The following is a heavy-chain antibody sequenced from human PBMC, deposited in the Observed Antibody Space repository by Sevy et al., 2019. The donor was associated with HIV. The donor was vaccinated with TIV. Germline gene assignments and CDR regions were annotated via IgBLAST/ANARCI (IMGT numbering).Heavy chain of an antibody. CDR3: TTVPGIAVAGVIDY. D-gene: IGHD6-19*01. J-gene: IGHJ4*02. CDR1: GFTFSNAL. CDR2: IKSKTDGGTT. Sequence: GGSLRLSCAASGFTFSNALMSWVRQAPGKGLEWVGRIKSKTDGGTTDYAAPVKGRFTISRDDSKNTLYLQMNSLKTEDTAVYYCTTVPGIAVAGVIDYWGQGTLVTVSS. V-gene: IGHV3-15*01.